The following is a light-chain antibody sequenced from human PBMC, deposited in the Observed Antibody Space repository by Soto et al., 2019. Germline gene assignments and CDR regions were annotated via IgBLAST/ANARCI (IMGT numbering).Light chain of an antibody. Sequence: IQMTQSPSTLSASVGDRVTITGRASQSVNGCLAWYQQKPGKAPKLLISEASSLDSGVPSRFSGSGSGTEYVLSISSLQPEDFATYYCQQYDTYSTFGGGTKVDIK. V-gene: IGKV1-5*01. CDR1: QSVNGC. CDR2: EAS. J-gene: IGKJ4*01. CDR3: QQYDTYST.